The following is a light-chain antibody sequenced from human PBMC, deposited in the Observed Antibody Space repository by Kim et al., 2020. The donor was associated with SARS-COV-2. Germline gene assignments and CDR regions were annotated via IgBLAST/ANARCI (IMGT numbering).Light chain of an antibody. V-gene: IGKV3-15*01. J-gene: IGKJ2*01. CDR2: GAT. Sequence: EVVMTQSPVTLSVSPGETATLSCKASQRISGNLAWYQQRPGQTPRLLIYGATSRATGVPVRFSGSQSGTEFNLTISSLQSEDFAVYYCQQYNNWPPVALGQGTRLEI. CDR3: QQYNNWPPVA. CDR1: QRISGN.